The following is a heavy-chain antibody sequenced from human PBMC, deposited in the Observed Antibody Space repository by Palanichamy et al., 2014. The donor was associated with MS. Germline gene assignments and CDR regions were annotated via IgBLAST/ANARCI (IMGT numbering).Heavy chain of an antibody. CDR1: GFTVSNNY. J-gene: IGHJ4*02. V-gene: IGHV3-53*01. D-gene: IGHD3-16*01. CDR3: ARLERGTATAFDY. CDR2: IYSGGST. Sequence: EVQLVESGGGLIQPGGSLRLSCAASGFTVSNNYMSWVRQAPGKGLEWVSIIYSGGSTYYADSVKGRFTISRDSSKNTLYLQVNSLRAEDTVVYYCARLERGTATAFDYWGQGTLATVSS.